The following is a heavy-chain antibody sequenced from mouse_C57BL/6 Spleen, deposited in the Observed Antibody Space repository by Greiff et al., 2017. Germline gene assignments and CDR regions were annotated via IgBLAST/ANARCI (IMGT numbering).Heavy chain of an antibody. J-gene: IGHJ4*01. CDR3: ARGVYYTDYYAMDY. CDR2: INPNNGGT. CDR1: GYTFTDYN. Sequence: EVQGVESGPELVKPGASVKIPCKASGYTFTDYNMDWVKQSHGKSLEWIGDINPNNGGTIYNQKFKGKATLTVDKSSSTAYMELRSLTSEDTAVYYCARGVYYTDYYAMDYWGQGTSVTVSS. D-gene: IGHD2-1*01. V-gene: IGHV1-18*01.